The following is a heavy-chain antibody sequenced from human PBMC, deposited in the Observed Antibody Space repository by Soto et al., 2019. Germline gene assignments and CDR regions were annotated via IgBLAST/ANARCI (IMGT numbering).Heavy chain of an antibody. CDR1: GFSLSNARMG. CDR2: IFSNDEK. V-gene: IGHV2-26*01. Sequence: SGPTLVNPTETLTLTCTVSGFSLSNARMGVSWIRQPPGKALEWLAHIFSNDEKSYSTSLKSRLTISKDTSKSQVVLTMTNMDPVDTATYYCARIPYYDFWSGYLYYSYLDVWGKGTTVTVSS. D-gene: IGHD3-3*01. J-gene: IGHJ6*03. CDR3: ARIPYYDFWSGYLYYSYLDV.